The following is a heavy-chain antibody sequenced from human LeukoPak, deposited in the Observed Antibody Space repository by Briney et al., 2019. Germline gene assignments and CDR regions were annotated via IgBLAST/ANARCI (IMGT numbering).Heavy chain of an antibody. V-gene: IGHV3-30*18. Sequence: GGSLRLSCAASGFTFSSYGMHWVRQAPGKGLEWVAVISYDGSNKYYADSVKGRFTISRDNSKNTLYLQMNSLRAEDTAVYYCAKDFVSGYDWGDYFDYWGQGTLVTVSS. CDR3: AKDFVSGYDWGDYFDY. CDR2: ISYDGSNK. J-gene: IGHJ4*02. D-gene: IGHD5-12*01. CDR1: GFTFSSYG.